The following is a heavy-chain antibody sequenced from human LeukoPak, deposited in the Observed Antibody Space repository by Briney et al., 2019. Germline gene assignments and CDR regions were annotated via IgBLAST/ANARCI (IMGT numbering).Heavy chain of an antibody. J-gene: IGHJ4*02. D-gene: IGHD6-6*01. CDR3: ASAIAARPVWFDY. CDR2: IYYSGST. CDR1: GDSISNYY. Sequence: SETLSLTCNVSGDSISNYYWNWIRQPPGKGLEWIGYIYYSGSTNYNPSLKSRVTISLDTSKNQFSLKLSSVTAAGTAVYYCASAIAARPVWFDYWGQGTLVTVSS. V-gene: IGHV4-59*12.